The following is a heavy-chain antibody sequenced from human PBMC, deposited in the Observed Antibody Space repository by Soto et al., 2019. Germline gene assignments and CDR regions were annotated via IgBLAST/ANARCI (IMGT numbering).Heavy chain of an antibody. J-gene: IGHJ4*02. CDR1: SDSISSYY. V-gene: IGHV4-59*08. CDR2: TDYSGNT. CDR3: ARAVGDPLYYLDY. D-gene: IGHD6-19*01. Sequence: QVQLQESGPGLVRPSETLSLTCTVSSDSISSYYWIWIRQSPGKGLEWIGYTDYSGNTNYNPSLTSRVTLSGDTSKHQVALRLSAVTAADTAVYYCARAVGDPLYYLDYWGQGTLGTVSS.